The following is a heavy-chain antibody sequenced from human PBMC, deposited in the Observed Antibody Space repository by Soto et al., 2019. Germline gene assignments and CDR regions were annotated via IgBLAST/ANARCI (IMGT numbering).Heavy chain of an antibody. CDR3: AREIGLATVTTNYYGMDV. CDR1: GYTFTSYG. V-gene: IGHV1-18*01. J-gene: IGHJ6*02. D-gene: IGHD4-17*01. Sequence: QVQLVQSGAEVKKPGASVKVSCKASGYTFTSYGISWVRQAPGQGLEWMGWISAYNGNTNYAQKLQGRVTMTTDTSTSTAYMELRILRSDDTAVYYCAREIGLATVTTNYYGMDVWGQGTTVTVSS. CDR2: ISAYNGNT.